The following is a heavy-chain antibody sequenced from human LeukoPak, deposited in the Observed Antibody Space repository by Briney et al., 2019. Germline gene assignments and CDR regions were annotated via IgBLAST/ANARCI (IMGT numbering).Heavy chain of an antibody. CDR2: IYYSGST. V-gene: IGHV4-39*01. CDR1: GGSISSSSYY. CDR3: ARSGWFGELLVWFDP. D-gene: IGHD3-10*01. Sequence: SETLSLTCTVSGGSISSSSYYWGWIRQPPGKGLEWIGSIYYSGSTYYNPSLKSRVTISVDTSKNQFSLKLSSVTAADTAVYYCARSGWFGELLVWFDPWGQGTLVTVSS. J-gene: IGHJ5*02.